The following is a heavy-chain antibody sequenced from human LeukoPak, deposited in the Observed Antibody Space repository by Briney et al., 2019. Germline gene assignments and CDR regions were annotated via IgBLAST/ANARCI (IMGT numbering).Heavy chain of an antibody. D-gene: IGHD2-8*01. CDR2: LIPIFGTA. CDR1: GGTFSSYA. Sequence: GASVKVSCKASGGTFSSYAISWVRQAPGQGLEWMGGLIPIFGTANYAQKFQGRVTITADESTSTAYMELSSLRSEDTAVYYCARSLLMVYAIAEGGTDYWGQGTLVTVSS. CDR3: ARSLLMVYAIAEGGTDY. V-gene: IGHV1-69*13. J-gene: IGHJ4*02.